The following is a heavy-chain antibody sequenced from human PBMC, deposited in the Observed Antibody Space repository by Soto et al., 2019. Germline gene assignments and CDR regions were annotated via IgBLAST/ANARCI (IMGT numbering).Heavy chain of an antibody. CDR1: GFTFSDYY. CDR3: ERDSYSSSWFAGPDY. J-gene: IGHJ4*02. V-gene: IGHV3-11*06. CDR2: ISSSSSYT. D-gene: IGHD6-13*01. Sequence: PGGSLRLSCAASGFTFSDYYMSWIRQAPGKGLEWVSYISSSSSYTNYADSVKGRFTISRDNAKNSLYLRMNSLRAEDTAVYYCERDSYSSSWFAGPDYWGQGTLVTVYS.